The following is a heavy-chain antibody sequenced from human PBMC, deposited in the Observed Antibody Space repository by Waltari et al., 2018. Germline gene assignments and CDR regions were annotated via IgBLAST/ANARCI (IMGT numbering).Heavy chain of an antibody. CDR3: ARATQEAGTWYSSSWATYGMDV. CDR1: GYTFTSYG. J-gene: IGHJ6*02. Sequence: QVQLVQSGAEVKKPGASVKVSCKASGYTFTSYGISWVRQAPGQGLEWMGWISAYNGNTNYAQKLQGRVTMTTDTATSTAYMELRSLRAEDTAVYYCARATQEAGTWYSSSWATYGMDVWGQGTTVTVSS. D-gene: IGHD6-13*01. V-gene: IGHV1-18*01. CDR2: ISAYNGNT.